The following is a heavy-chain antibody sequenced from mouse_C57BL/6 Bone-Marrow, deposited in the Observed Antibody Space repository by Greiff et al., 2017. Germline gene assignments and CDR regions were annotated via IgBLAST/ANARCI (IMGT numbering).Heavy chain of an antibody. D-gene: IGHD2-12*01. J-gene: IGHJ4*01. V-gene: IGHV3-6*01. CDR1: GYSITSGYY. CDR3: AREGPPYGYYYYYAMDY. Sequence: EVQRVESGPGLVKPSQSLSLTCSVTGYSITSGYYWNWIRQFPGNKLEWMGYISYDGSNNYNPSLKNRISITRDTSKNQFFLKLNSVTTEDTATYYCAREGPPYGYYYYYAMDYWGQGTSVTVSS. CDR2: ISYDGSN.